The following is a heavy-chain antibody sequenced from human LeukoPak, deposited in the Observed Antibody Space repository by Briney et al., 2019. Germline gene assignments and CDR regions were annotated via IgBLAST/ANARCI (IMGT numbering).Heavy chain of an antibody. CDR3: ARGVHYGDSGGGCHFDY. V-gene: IGHV4-34*01. D-gene: IGHD4-17*01. CDR2: INHSGST. J-gene: IGHJ4*02. Sequence: SETLSLTCAVYGGSFSGYYWSWIRQPPGKGLEWIGEINHSGSTNYNPSLKSRVTISVDTSKNQFSLKLSSVTAADTAVYYCARGVHYGDSGGGCHFDYWGQGTLVTVSS. CDR1: GGSFSGYY.